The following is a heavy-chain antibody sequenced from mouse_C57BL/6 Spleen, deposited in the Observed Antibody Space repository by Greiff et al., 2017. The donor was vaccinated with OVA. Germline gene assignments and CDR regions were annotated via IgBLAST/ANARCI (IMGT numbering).Heavy chain of an antibody. D-gene: IGHD2-5*01. Sequence: QVQLQQSDAELVKPGASVKISCKVSGYTFTDHTIHWMKQRPEQGLEWIGYIYPRDGSTKYNEKFKGKATLTADKSSSTAYMQLNSLTSEDSAVYFCARGYYSNYGLYYFDYWGQGTTLTVSS. V-gene: IGHV1-78*01. CDR2: IYPRDGST. CDR1: GYTFTDHT. J-gene: IGHJ2*01. CDR3: ARGYYSNYGLYYFDY.